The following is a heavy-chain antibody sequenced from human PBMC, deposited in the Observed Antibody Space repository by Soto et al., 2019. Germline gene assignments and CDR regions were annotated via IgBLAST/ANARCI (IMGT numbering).Heavy chain of an antibody. CDR2: INPTGGSS. J-gene: IGHJ6*02. CDR3: ATWIRYDLSYGMDV. CDR1: GYTFTSYY. D-gene: IGHD5-18*01. Sequence: QVQLVQSGAEVKKPGASVKVSCKASGYTFTSYYMHWVRQAPGQGLEWMGIINPTGGSSSYAQKCQGRVTMTRDTSTSTVYMELSSLRSEDTAMYYCATWIRYDLSYGMDVWGQGTTVTVSS. V-gene: IGHV1-46*03.